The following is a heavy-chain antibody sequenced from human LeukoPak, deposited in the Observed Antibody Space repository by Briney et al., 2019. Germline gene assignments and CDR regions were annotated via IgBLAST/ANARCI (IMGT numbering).Heavy chain of an antibody. V-gene: IGHV4-30-2*01. CDR1: GGSISSGSYY. J-gene: IGHJ1*01. CDR2: FYFTAST. Sequence: PSQTLSLTCTVSGGSISSGSYYWGWIRQPPGKGLEWIGHFYFTASTYYNPSLKTRVVISVDRSRNQFSLRLSSVTAADTAVYCARGQKGEYFRDWGQGTLVTVSS. CDR3: ARGQKGEYFRD.